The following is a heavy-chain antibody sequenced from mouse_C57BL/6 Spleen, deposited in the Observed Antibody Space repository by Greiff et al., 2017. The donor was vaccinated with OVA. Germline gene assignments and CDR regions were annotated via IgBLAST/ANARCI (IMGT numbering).Heavy chain of an antibody. V-gene: IGHV1-80*01. CDR3: ARSGIYYDYDGRYFDV. D-gene: IGHD2-4*01. CDR2: IYPGDGDT. CDR1: GYAFSSYW. Sequence: QVQLKQSGAELVKPGASVKISCKASGYAFSSYWMNWVKQRPGKGLEWIGQIYPGDGDTNYNGKFKGKATLTADKSSSTAYMQLSSLTSEDSAVYFCARSGIYYDYDGRYFDVWGTGTTVTVSS. J-gene: IGHJ1*03.